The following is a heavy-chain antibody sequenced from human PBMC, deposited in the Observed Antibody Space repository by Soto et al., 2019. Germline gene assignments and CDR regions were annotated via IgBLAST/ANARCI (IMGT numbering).Heavy chain of an antibody. J-gene: IGHJ4*02. Sequence: SGPTLVNPTQTLTLTCTFSGFSLSTSGVGVGLIRQPPGNALEWLALIYWNDDKLYSPSLKRRLTITKDTSKNQVVLTMTNMDPVDTATYYCAHRSTYGGGYYFDYWGQGTLVTVSS. CDR2: IYWNDDK. CDR3: AHRSTYGGGYYFDY. V-gene: IGHV2-5*01. CDR1: GFSLSTSGVG. D-gene: IGHD4-17*01.